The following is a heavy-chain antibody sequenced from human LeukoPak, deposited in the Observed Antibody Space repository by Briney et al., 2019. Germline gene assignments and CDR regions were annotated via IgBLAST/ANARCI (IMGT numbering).Heavy chain of an antibody. J-gene: IGHJ6*03. CDR3: ARRESTYQNYYYFYYMDV. Sequence: GGSLRLSRAASGFTFDDYGMTWVRQAPGKGLEWISDINWNGDSTGYADSVKGRFTISRDNAKNSLYLQMSSLRAEDTALYYCARRESTYQNYYYFYYMDVWGKGTTVTVSS. CDR1: GFTFDDYG. CDR2: INWNGDST. V-gene: IGHV3-20*04.